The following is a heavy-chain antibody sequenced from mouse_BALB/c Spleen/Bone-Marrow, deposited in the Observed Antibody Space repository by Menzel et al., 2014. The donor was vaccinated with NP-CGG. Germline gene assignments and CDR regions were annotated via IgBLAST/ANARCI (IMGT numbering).Heavy chain of an antibody. J-gene: IGHJ2*01. Sequence: QVQLQQSGAELVKPGASVKLSCKASGYTFTSYWMHWVKQRPGQGLEWIGEINPSNGRTNYNEKFKSKATLTVDKSSSTAYMQLSSLTSEDSAVYYCARGDGQRDFDYWGQGTTLTVSS. CDR1: GYTFTSYW. CDR3: ARGDGQRDFDY. D-gene: IGHD2-3*01. CDR2: INPSNGRT. V-gene: IGHV1S81*02.